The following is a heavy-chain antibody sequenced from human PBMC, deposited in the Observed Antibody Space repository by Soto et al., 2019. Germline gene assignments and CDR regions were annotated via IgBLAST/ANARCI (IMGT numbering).Heavy chain of an antibody. J-gene: IGHJ6*02. CDR3: ARQRAAADRKNCYYGMDV. V-gene: IGHV5-51*01. D-gene: IGHD6-13*01. Sequence: PGESLKISCKGSGYSFTSYWIDWVRQIPGKGLEWMGIIYPGDSDTRYSPSFQGQVTISADKSISTAYVQWSSLKASDTAMYYCARQRAAADRKNCYYGMDVWGQGTTVTVSS. CDR2: IYPGDSDT. CDR1: GYSFTSYW.